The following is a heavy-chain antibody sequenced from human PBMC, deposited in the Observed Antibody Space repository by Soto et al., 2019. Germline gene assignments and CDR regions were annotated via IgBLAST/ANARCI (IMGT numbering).Heavy chain of an antibody. V-gene: IGHV1-69*13. CDR1: GGTFSSDS. Sequence: RASVKVSCKASGGTFSSDSISWVRQAPGEGLEWMGGVIPLFGTANYAQKFEGRVTITADESTSTAYMELSSLRSDDTAVYYCARVHMIVVVGERYHYKGLDVWGQGTTVTVSS. D-gene: IGHD3-22*01. CDR3: ARVHMIVVVGERYHYKGLDV. CDR2: VIPLFGTA. J-gene: IGHJ6*02.